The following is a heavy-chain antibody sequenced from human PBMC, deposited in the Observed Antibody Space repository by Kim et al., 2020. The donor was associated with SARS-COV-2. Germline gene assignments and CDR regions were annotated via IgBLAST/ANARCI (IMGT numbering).Heavy chain of an antibody. CDR3: AKDIRQLSRPYYFDY. V-gene: IGHV3-43*02. Sequence: GGSLRLSCAASGFTFDDYAMHWVRQAPGKGLEWVSLISGDGGSTYYADSVKGRFTISRDNSKNSLYLQMNSLRTEDTALYYCAKDIRQLSRPYYFDYWGQGTLVTVSS. CDR2: ISGDGGST. D-gene: IGHD6-13*01. J-gene: IGHJ4*02. CDR1: GFTFDDYA.